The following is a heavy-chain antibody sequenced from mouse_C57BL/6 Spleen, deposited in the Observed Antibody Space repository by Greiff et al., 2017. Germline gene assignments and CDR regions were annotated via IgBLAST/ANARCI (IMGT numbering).Heavy chain of an antibody. CDR1: GFTFSDYY. V-gene: IGHV5-12*01. CDR2: ISNGGGST. Sequence: EVMLVESGGGLVQPGGSLKLSCAASGFTFSDYYMYWVRQTPEKRLEWVAYISNGGGSTYYPDTVKGRFTISRDNAKNTLYLQMSRLKSEDTAMYYCARRTVDYAMDYWGQGTSVTVSS. J-gene: IGHJ4*01. CDR3: ARRTVDYAMDY. D-gene: IGHD1-1*01.